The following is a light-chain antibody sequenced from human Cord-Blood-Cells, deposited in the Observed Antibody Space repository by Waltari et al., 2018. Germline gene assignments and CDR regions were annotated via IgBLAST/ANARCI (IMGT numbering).Light chain of an antibody. Sequence: AIRMTQSPSSFSASTGDRVTITCRASQGISSYLAWYQQKPGKAPKLLIYAASTLQSGVPSRFSGSGSGKDFTLTISCLQSEDFATYYCQQYYSYPITFGQGTRLEIK. V-gene: IGKV1-8*01. CDR3: QQYYSYPIT. CDR1: QGISSY. J-gene: IGKJ5*01. CDR2: AAS.